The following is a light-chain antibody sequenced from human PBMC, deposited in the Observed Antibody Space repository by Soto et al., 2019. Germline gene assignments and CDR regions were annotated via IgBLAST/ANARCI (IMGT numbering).Light chain of an antibody. Sequence: DIQMTQSPSSLSASVGDRGTITCRASQGISNYLAWYQQKPGKVPKLLIYAASTLQSGVPSRFSGSGSGTDFTLTISGLQPEDVATYFCQKYNIVPLTFGGGTKVEIK. V-gene: IGKV1-27*01. CDR2: AAS. CDR3: QKYNIVPLT. CDR1: QGISNY. J-gene: IGKJ4*01.